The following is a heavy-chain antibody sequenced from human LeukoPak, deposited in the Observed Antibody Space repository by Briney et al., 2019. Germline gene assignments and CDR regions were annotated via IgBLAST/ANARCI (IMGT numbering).Heavy chain of an antibody. Sequence: SETLSLTCTVSGGSISSSDYFWAWIRQPPGRGLEWIASVSYSGTTFYKLSLKSRVIISVDTSKNQFSLRLTSVTAADTAVFYCARLVGRPWGSRNFDLWGRGTLVTVSS. CDR3: ARLVGRPWGSRNFDL. CDR1: GGSISSSDYF. D-gene: IGHD7-27*01. CDR2: VSYSGTT. V-gene: IGHV4-39*01. J-gene: IGHJ2*01.